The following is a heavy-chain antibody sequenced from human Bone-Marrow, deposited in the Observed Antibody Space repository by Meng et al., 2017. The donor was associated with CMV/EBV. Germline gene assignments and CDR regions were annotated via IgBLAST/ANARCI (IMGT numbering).Heavy chain of an antibody. J-gene: IGHJ6*02. CDR3: ARDRWVGRIAAPADV. CDR2: INPNSGGT. Sequence: ASVKVSCKPSGYTFTNFGVSWARQAPGQGLEWMGWINPNSGGTNYAQKFQGRVTMTRDTSISTAYMELSRLRSDDTAVYYCARDRWVGRIAAPADVWGQGTTVTVSS. CDR1: GYTFTNFG. V-gene: IGHV1-2*02. D-gene: IGHD6-13*01.